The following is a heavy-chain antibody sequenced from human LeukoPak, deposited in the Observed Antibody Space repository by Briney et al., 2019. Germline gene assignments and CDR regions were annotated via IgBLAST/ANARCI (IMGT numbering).Heavy chain of an antibody. V-gene: IGHV1-8*01. CDR2: MKPNSGDT. D-gene: IGHD3-22*01. CDR3: ARGPTLLLDS. J-gene: IGHJ4*02. CDR1: GYTFTSYD. Sequence: GASVKVSCKTSGYTFTSYDINWVRQATGQGLEWMGWMKPNSGDTGYAQKFQGRVTMTRDTSMSTAYMELSSLRSEDTAIYYCARGPTLLLDSWGQGTLVTVSS.